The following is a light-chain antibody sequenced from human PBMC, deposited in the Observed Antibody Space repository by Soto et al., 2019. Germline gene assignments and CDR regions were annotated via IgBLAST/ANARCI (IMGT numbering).Light chain of an antibody. CDR1: RSNIGNNY. CDR3: GTWDSRLNAWV. CDR2: DND. J-gene: IGLJ3*02. V-gene: IGLV1-51*01. Sequence: QSVLTQPPSVSAAPGQKVTISCSGSRSNIGNNYVSWYQQLPGTAPKLLIYDNDKRPSGIPDRFSGSKSGTSATLGITGLQTGDEVDYYCGTWDSRLNAWVFGGGTKLTVL.